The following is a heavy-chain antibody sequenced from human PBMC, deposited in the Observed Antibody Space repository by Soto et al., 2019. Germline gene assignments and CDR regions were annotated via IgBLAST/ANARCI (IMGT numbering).Heavy chain of an antibody. D-gene: IGHD3-16*01. V-gene: IGHV4-31*03. CDR2: IYYSGST. J-gene: IGHJ4*02. CDR3: ASLMTKRKYFAY. Sequence: SETLSLTCTVSGGSISSGGYYWSWIRQHPGKGLEWIGYIYYSGSTYYNPSLKSRVTISVDTSKNQFSLKLSSVTAADTAVYYCASLMTKRKYFAYWGQGTLVTVSS. CDR1: GGSISSGGYY.